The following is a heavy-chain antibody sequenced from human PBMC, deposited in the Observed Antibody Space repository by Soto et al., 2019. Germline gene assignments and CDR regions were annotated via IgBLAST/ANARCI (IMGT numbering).Heavy chain of an antibody. V-gene: IGHV1-3*01. CDR1: GFTFSDNL. Sequence: QVQLVQSGAELKKPGASVNISCTASGFTFSDNLINWVRQVPGQGIEWIGWLNPDTGNTRYSETFQGRVTISRHPSASIAYLELSGLENEDTALYFCARDIQSVGPRANDAFDVWGQGNMITGSS. J-gene: IGHJ3*01. CDR2: LNPDTGNT. D-gene: IGHD5-18*01. CDR3: ARDIQSVGPRANDAFDV.